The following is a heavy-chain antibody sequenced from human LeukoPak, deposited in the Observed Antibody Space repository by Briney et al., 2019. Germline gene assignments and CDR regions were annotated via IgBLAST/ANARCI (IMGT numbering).Heavy chain of an antibody. CDR3: ARALGYYDSSGYHDY. J-gene: IGHJ4*02. CDR1: GFTFSSYS. D-gene: IGHD3-22*01. Sequence: TGGSLRLSCAASGFTFSSYSMNWVRQAPGKGLEWVSYISSSSGTIYYADSVKGRFTISRDNAKNSLYLQMNSLRAEDTAVYYCARALGYYDSSGYHDYWGQGTLVTVSS. V-gene: IGHV3-48*01. CDR2: ISSSSGTI.